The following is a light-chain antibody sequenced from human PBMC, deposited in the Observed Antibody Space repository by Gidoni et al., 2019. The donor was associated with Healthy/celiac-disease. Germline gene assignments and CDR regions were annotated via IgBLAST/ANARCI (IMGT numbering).Light chain of an antibody. J-gene: IGKJ5*01. CDR2: LGS. CDR3: MQALQTPIT. V-gene: IGKV2-28*01. Sequence: DIVMTQSPLSLPVTPGAPASISCRSSQSLLHSNGYNYLDWYLQKPGQSPQLLISLGSNRASGVPGRFSGSGSGTDFPLKISRVEAEHVGVYYCMQALQTPITFXQXTRLEIK. CDR1: QSLLHSNGYNY.